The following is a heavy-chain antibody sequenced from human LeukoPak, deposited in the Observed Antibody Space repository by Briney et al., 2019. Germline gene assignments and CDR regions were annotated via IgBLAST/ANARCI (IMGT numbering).Heavy chain of an antibody. D-gene: IGHD6-25*01. CDR3: ARTTSFTASGYDY. V-gene: IGHV1-8*03. J-gene: IGHJ4*02. CDR1: GYTFTIYH. CDR2: INPNTDDR. Sequence: ASVKVSCNSSGYTFTIYHINWVRQAPGQGLEWMGWINPNTDDRGYAQKFQGRLIITSDTSISTAYMELGSPRSEDTAVYFCARTTSFTASGYDYWGQGTLVTVSS.